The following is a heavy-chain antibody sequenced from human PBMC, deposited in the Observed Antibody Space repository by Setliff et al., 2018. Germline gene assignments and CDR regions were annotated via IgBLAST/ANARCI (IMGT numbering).Heavy chain of an antibody. V-gene: IGHV1-18*01. Sequence: ASVKVSCKASGYTLSNYGITWVRQAPGQGLEWMGWISAYTGNTKYAQKLQGSVTMTTDTSTSTAYLELRSLTSDDTAVYYCSRLVRYCTSTSCQGASGAEFWGQGTLVTVSS. CDR1: GYTLSNYG. CDR3: SRLVRYCTSTSCQGASGAEF. D-gene: IGHD2-2*01. J-gene: IGHJ4*02. CDR2: ISAYTGNT.